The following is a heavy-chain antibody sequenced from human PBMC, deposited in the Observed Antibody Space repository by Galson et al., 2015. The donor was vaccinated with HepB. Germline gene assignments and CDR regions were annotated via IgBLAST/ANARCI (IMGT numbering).Heavy chain of an antibody. CDR2: FYPDNSNA. Sequence: QSGAEVKKPGESLKISCKGSGYNFTNYWIGWVRQAPGKGLEWMGTFYPDNSNARYSPSFQGQVTMSADKSISTAYLQWSGLKASDTAMYYCARRGVGLAPPHCWGQGTLVTVSS. V-gene: IGHV5-51*01. CDR1: GYNFTNYW. D-gene: IGHD3/OR15-3a*01. J-gene: IGHJ4*02. CDR3: ARRGVGLAPPHC.